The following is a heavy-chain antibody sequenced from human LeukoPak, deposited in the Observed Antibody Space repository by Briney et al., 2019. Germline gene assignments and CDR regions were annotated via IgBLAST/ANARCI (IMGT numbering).Heavy chain of an antibody. Sequence: SETLSLTCTVSGGSFSSYYWSWIRQPPGKGLEWIGYIYTSGSTNYNPSLKSRVTISVDTSKNQFSLKLSSVTAADTAVYYCARGGIAARYYYMDVWGKGTTVTVSS. V-gene: IGHV4-4*09. CDR3: ARGGIAARYYYMDV. D-gene: IGHD6-6*01. CDR1: GGSFSSYY. CDR2: IYTSGST. J-gene: IGHJ6*03.